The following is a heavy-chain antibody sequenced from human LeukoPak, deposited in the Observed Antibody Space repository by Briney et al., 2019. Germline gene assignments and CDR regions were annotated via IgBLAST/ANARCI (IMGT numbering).Heavy chain of an antibody. CDR2: ISSSGNTI. V-gene: IGHV3-48*03. CDR1: GLTVSSNY. J-gene: IGHJ3*02. D-gene: IGHD3-10*01. CDR3: ARTFYYGSGTYPAFDI. Sequence: GRSLRLSCAASGLTVSSNYMNWVRQAPGNGLEFCSFISSSGNTIYYADSVKGRFTISRDNAKNSLFLQMNSLRAEDTAVYYCARTFYYGSGTYPAFDIWGQGTMVIVS.